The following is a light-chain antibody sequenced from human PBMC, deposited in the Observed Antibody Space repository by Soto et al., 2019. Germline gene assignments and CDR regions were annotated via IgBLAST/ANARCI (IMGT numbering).Light chain of an antibody. CDR2: KAS. J-gene: IGKJ1*01. CDR3: QQYNGFWT. V-gene: IGKV1-5*03. CDR1: QSISSW. Sequence: DIHMTQSPSTLSASVGDRVTITCRASQSISSWLAWYQQKPGKAPKLLIYKASSLESGVPSRFGGSGSGTEFTLTIRSLQPDDFATYYCQQYNGFWTFGQGTKV.